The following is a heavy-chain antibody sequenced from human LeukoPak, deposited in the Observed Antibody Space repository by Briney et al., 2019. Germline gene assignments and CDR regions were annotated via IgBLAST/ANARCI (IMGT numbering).Heavy chain of an antibody. CDR3: ARGRWGVTIDY. D-gene: IGHD3-10*01. CDR2: IYYSGST. CDR1: GGSISSYY. V-gene: IGHV4-39*07. Sequence: SETLSLTCTVSGGSISSYYWGWIRQPPGKGLEWIGSIYYSGSTYYNPSLKSRVTISVDTSKNQFSLKLSSVTAADTAVYYCARGRWGVTIDYWGQGTLVTVSS. J-gene: IGHJ4*02.